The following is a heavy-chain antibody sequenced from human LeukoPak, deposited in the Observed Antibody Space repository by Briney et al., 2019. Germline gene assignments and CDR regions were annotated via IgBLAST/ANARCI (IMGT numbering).Heavy chain of an antibody. V-gene: IGHV3-21*01. CDR3: ARSVGGCSGGSCSYYYYMDV. Sequence: GGSLRLSCAAYGFTFSSYSMNWVSQAPGNGLEWVSSISSSSSYIYYADSVKGRFTIYRDNTKNSLYLQRNSLRAEDTAVYYGARSVGGCSGGSCSYYYYMDVWGKGTTVTVSS. CDR1: GFTFSSYS. J-gene: IGHJ6*03. D-gene: IGHD2-15*01. CDR2: ISSSSSYI.